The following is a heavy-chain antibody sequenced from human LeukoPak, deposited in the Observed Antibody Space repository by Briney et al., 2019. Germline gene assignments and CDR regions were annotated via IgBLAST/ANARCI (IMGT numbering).Heavy chain of an antibody. Sequence: SETLSLTCTVSGGSISSYYWNWIRQPPGKGLEWIGFIYYSGTTNYNPSLKSRVTISVDTSKNQFSLKLSSVTAADTAVYYCARHSGSHDAFDIWGQGTMVTVSS. CDR2: IYYSGTT. D-gene: IGHD1-26*01. CDR1: GGSISSYY. CDR3: ARHSGSHDAFDI. J-gene: IGHJ3*02. V-gene: IGHV4-59*08.